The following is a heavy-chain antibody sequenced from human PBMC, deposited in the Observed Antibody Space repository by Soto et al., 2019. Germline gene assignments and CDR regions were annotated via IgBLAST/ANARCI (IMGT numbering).Heavy chain of an antibody. Sequence: SETLSLTCTVSGGSVSSGSYYWSWIRQPPGKGLEWIGYIYYSGSTNYNPSLKSRVTISVDTSKNQFSLKLSSVTAADTAVYYCASYDYGDYYDYWGQGTLVTVSS. CDR3: ASYDYGDYYDY. V-gene: IGHV4-61*01. CDR1: GGSVSSGSYY. CDR2: IYYSGST. J-gene: IGHJ4*02. D-gene: IGHD4-17*01.